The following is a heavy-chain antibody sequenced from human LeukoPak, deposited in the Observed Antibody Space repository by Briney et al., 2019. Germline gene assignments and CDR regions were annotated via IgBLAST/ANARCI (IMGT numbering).Heavy chain of an antibody. D-gene: IGHD6-6*01. J-gene: IGHJ4*02. Sequence: GGSLRLSCAASGLMFDDYGMSWVRQAPGKGLEWVSGINWNGGSTGYADSVKGRFTISRDNAKNSLYLQMNSLRAEDTALYYCARVGPIAARPRGGDYWGQGTLVTVSS. CDR2: INWNGGST. CDR3: ARVGPIAARPRGGDY. V-gene: IGHV3-20*04. CDR1: GLMFDDYG.